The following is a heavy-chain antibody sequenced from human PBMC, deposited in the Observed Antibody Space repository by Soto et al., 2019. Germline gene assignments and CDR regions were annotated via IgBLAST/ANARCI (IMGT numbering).Heavy chain of an antibody. CDR3: ARSQIRGRYFDL. J-gene: IGHJ2*01. CDR2: SHYSENT. CDR1: DGSIISYF. Sequence: SETLSLTCTVSDGSIISYFWTWIRQSPGRGLQWIGYSHYSENTYYNPSLESRITISVDASKSQFSLSLRSVTATDTAVYYCARSQIRGRYFDLWGRGTLVTVSS. D-gene: IGHD1-26*01. V-gene: IGHV4-59*08.